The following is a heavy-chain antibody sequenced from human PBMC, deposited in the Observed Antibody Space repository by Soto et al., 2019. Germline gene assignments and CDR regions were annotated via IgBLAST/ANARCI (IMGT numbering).Heavy chain of an antibody. J-gene: IGHJ4*02. CDR1: GGSISSGDYY. Sequence: QVQLQESGPGLVKPSQTLSLTCTVSGGSISSGDYYWSWIRQPPGKGLEWIGYIYYSGSTYYNPSLKSRGTISVDTSKNQCSLKLSSVTAADTAVYYGAGRRYSGYGENFDYWGQGTLVTVSS. D-gene: IGHD5-12*01. CDR3: AGRRYSGYGENFDY. CDR2: IYYSGST. V-gene: IGHV4-30-4*01.